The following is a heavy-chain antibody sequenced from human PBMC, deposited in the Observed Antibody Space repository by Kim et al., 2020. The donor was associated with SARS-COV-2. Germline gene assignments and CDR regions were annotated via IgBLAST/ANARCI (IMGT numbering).Heavy chain of an antibody. D-gene: IGHD3-10*01. J-gene: IGHJ3*02. Sequence: GESLKISCKGSGYSFTSYWIGWVRQMPGKGLEWMGIIYPGDSDTRYSPSFQGQVTISADKSISTAYLQWSSLKASDTAMYYCARPGTYYYGSGILNDAFDIWGQGTMVTVSS. CDR3: ARPGTYYYGSGILNDAFDI. CDR1: GYSFTSYW. V-gene: IGHV5-51*01. CDR2: IYPGDSDT.